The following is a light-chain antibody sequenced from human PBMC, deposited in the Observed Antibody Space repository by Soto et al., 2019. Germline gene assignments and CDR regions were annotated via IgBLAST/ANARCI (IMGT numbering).Light chain of an antibody. CDR2: GAS. V-gene: IGKV3-15*01. J-gene: IGKJ5*01. CDR1: QSVSSSY. Sequence: EIVLTQSPGTLSLSPGERATLSCRASQSVSSSYLAWYQQKPGQAPRLLIYGASSRATGIPARFSGSGSGTEFTLTNSSLQSEDFAVFYCQQYNNWPPITFGQGTRLEIK. CDR3: QQYNNWPPIT.